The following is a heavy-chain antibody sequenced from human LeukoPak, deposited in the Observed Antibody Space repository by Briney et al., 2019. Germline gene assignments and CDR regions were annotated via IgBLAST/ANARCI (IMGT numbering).Heavy chain of an antibody. CDR3: ARRGYCSGGSCYPGFDT. CDR2: IIPILGIA. D-gene: IGHD2-15*01. CDR1: GGTFSSYA. V-gene: IGHV1-69*04. J-gene: IGHJ5*02. Sequence: ASVKGSTKASGGTFSSYAISWVRQAPGQGLEWMGRIIPILGIANYAQKFQGRVTITADKSTSTAHMELSSLRSEDTAVYYCARRGYCSGGSCYPGFDTWAQGNLVTVSS.